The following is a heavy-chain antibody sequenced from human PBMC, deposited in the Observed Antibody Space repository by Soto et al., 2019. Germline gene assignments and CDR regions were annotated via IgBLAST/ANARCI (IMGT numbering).Heavy chain of an antibody. CDR1: GYTFTSYG. Sequence: QVQLVQSGAEVKKPGASVKVSCKASGYTFTSYGISWVRQAPGQGLEWMGWISAYNGYTNYAQKLQGRVIMTTDTSTSTAYTELWSLRSDYTAVYYCARRGGALNVVVSRESYYMDVWGKGTTVTVSS. CDR2: ISAYNGYT. D-gene: IGHD2-2*01. CDR3: ARRGGALNVVVSRESYYMDV. V-gene: IGHV1-18*01. J-gene: IGHJ6*03.